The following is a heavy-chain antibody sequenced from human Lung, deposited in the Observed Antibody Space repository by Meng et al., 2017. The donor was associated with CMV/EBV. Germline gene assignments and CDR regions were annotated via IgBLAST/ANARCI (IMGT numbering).Heavy chain of an antibody. D-gene: IGHD1-26*01. J-gene: IGHJ5*02. Sequence: GEXXKISCAASGFIFPAFSMSWVRQAPGKGLEWVANIRQDGSDKYYVDSVKGRFTISRDNVRNSLFLHMNSLRAEDTAVYYCAREDSGSFTRYNWFEPWGHGTXVNVSS. V-gene: IGHV3-7*01. CDR1: GFIFPAFS. CDR2: IRQDGSDK. CDR3: AREDSGSFTRYNWFEP.